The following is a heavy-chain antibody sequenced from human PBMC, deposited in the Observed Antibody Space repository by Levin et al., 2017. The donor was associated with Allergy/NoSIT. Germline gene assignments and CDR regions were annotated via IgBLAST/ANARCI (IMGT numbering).Heavy chain of an antibody. V-gene: IGHV3-48*01. CDR3: ARDWSQIKFNSARSPSSPNDAFDI. CDR2: ISSFSSTI. Sequence: GGSLRLSCDASGFTFSSYSMNWVRQAPGKGLEWVSYISSFSSTIYYADSVKGRFTVSRDNAKNSLFLQMNSLRAEDTAVYYCARDWSQIKFNSARSPSSPNDAFDIWGQGTVVTVSS. CDR1: GFTFSSYS. D-gene: IGHD2-15*01. J-gene: IGHJ3*02.